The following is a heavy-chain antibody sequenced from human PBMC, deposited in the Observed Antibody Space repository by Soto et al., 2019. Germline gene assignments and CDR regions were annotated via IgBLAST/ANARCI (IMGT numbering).Heavy chain of an antibody. CDR1: VFTFNTYS. V-gene: IGHV3-21*01. Sequence: GWSLRLSCASSVFTFNTYSMNWVRQAPGKWLEWVSFISSRNSFIYYADSVRGRFTISRDNAKNSVFLQMNSLRVEDTAVYHCARDPAGSTRPYYYGMDVWGQGTTVTVSS. J-gene: IGHJ6*02. CDR3: ARDPAGSTRPYYYGMDV. CDR2: ISSRNSFI. D-gene: IGHD2-2*01.